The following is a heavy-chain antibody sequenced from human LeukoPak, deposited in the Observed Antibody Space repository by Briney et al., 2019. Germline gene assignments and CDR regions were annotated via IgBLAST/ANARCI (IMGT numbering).Heavy chain of an antibody. V-gene: IGHV7-4-1*02. Sequence: ASVKVSCKASGYTFISYNISWLRQATGQGLEWMGWINTNTGNPTYAQGFTGRFVFSLDTSVSTAYLQISSLKAEDTAVYYCARSHSSSWYDNWFDPWGQGTLVTVSS. D-gene: IGHD6-13*01. J-gene: IGHJ5*02. CDR2: INTNTGNP. CDR3: ARSHSSSWYDNWFDP. CDR1: GYTFISYN.